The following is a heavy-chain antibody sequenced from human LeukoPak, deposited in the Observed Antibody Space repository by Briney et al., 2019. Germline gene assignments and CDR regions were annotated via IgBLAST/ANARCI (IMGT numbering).Heavy chain of an antibody. D-gene: IGHD7-27*01. Sequence: ASVKVSCKASGYTFTSYDTNWVRQATGQGPEWMGWMSSNSGDTGYAQNFQGRVTMTRDTSISTAYMELSSLRSEDTAVHYCARGPPNLGYDYWGQGTLVTVSS. CDR1: GYTFTSYD. V-gene: IGHV1-8*01. CDR3: ARGPPNLGYDY. CDR2: MSSNSGDT. J-gene: IGHJ4*02.